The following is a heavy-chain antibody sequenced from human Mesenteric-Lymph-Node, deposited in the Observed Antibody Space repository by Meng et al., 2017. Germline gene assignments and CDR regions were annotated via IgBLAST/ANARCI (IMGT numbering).Heavy chain of an antibody. Sequence: GGSLRLSCAASGFTFSSYSMNWVRQAPGKGLEWVSSISSSSSYIYYADSVKGRFTISRDNAKNSLYLQMNSLRAEDTAVYYCAREYYYDSSGYYPDAFDIWGQGTMVTVSS. J-gene: IGHJ3*02. CDR3: AREYYYDSSGYYPDAFDI. CDR2: ISSSSSYI. CDR1: GFTFSSYS. V-gene: IGHV3-21*01. D-gene: IGHD3-22*01.